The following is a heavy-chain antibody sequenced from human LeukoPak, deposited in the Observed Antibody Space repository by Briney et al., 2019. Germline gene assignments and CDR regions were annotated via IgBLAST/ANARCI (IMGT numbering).Heavy chain of an antibody. CDR2: IYYSGST. D-gene: IGHD3-10*01. V-gene: IGHV4-59*01. J-gene: IGHJ5*02. Sequence: PSETLSLTCTVSGGSISSYYWSWIRQPPGKGLEWIGYIYYSGSTNYNPSLKSRVTISVDTSKNQFSLKLSSVTAADTAVYYCAKEGLLLWFGDLAPSDWFDPWGQGTLVTVSS. CDR3: AKEGLLLWFGDLAPSDWFDP. CDR1: GGSISSYY.